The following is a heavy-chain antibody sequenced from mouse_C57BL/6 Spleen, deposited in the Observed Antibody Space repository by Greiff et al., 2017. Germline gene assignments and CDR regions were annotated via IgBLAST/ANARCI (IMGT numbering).Heavy chain of an antibody. CDR2: FYPGSGSI. J-gene: IGHJ3*01. Sequence: VQLQQSGAELVKPGASVKLSCKASGYTFTEYTIHWVKQRSGQGLEWIGWFYPGSGSIKYNEKFKDKATLTADKSSSTVYMELSRLTSDDSAVYFCAIHEDPHYDSSSSWFAYWGQGTLVTVSA. CDR1: GYTFTEYT. CDR3: AIHEDPHYDSSSSWFAY. D-gene: IGHD1-1*01. V-gene: IGHV1-62-2*01.